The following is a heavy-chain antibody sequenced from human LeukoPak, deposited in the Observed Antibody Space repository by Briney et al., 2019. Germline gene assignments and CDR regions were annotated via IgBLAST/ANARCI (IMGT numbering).Heavy chain of an antibody. CDR3: AKGDCSSTSCYNPTDY. CDR2: ISYDGGNK. Sequence: PGRSLRLSCAASGFTFSSYGMHWVRQAPGKGLEWVAVISYDGGNKYYADSVKGRFTISRDNSKNTLYLQMNSLRAEDTAVYYCAKGDCSSTSCYNPTDYWGQGTLVTVSS. D-gene: IGHD2-2*02. J-gene: IGHJ4*02. CDR1: GFTFSSYG. V-gene: IGHV3-30*18.